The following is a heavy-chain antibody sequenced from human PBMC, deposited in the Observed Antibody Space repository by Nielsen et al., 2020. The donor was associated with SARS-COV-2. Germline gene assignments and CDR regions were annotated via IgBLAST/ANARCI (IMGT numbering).Heavy chain of an antibody. D-gene: IGHD3-3*01. J-gene: IGHJ6*02. CDR3: ARERVGGITIFGVVTRYGMDV. CDR2: IYYSGST. V-gene: IGHV4-59*12. Sequence: SETLSLTCTVSGGSINTSSWNWIRQPPGKGLEWIGYIYYSGSTYYNPSLKSRVTISVDTSKNQFSLKLSSVTAADTALYYCARERVGGITIFGVVTRYGMDVWGQGTTVTVSS. CDR1: GGSINTSS.